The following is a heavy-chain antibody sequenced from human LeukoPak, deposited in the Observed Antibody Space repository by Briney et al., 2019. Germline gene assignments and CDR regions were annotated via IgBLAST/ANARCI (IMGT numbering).Heavy chain of an antibody. CDR1: GFTFSDHY. D-gene: IGHD1-26*01. CDR3: ARVKGEGAHFDY. J-gene: IGHJ4*02. CDR2: RNGGST. Sequence: GPGGSLRLSCAASGFTFSDHYMDWVRQAPGKGLEWVSGRNGGSTGYADSVKGRFTISRDNAKKSLYLQMHSLRAEDTAFYHCARVKGEGAHFDYWGQGTLVTVSS. V-gene: IGHV3-20*01.